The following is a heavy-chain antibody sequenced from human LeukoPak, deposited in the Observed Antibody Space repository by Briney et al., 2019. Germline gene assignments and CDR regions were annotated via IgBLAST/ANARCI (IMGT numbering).Heavy chain of an antibody. Sequence: GGSLRLSCAASGFTFSSYAMSWVRQAPGKGLEWVSAISGSGGSTYYADSVKGRFTISRDNSKNTLYLQMNSLRAEDTAVYYYAKPRSGSYDFDCWGQGTLVTVSS. CDR1: GFTFSSYA. J-gene: IGHJ4*02. V-gene: IGHV3-23*01. CDR3: AKPRSGSYDFDC. D-gene: IGHD1-26*01. CDR2: ISGSGGST.